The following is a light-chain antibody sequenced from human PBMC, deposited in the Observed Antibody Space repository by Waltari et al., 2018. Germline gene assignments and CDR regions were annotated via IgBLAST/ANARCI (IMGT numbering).Light chain of an antibody. CDR3: QQYYSDSIT. J-gene: IGKJ5*01. CDR1: QIIDRW. Sequence: DIQMPQSPSTLSASVGDRVTITCRASQIIDRWLAWHQQKPGKSPKALIYKTASLESGVPSRCSGSGSGTEFTLTISSLQPDDFATYYCQQYYSDSITFGQGTRLEIK. V-gene: IGKV1-5*03. CDR2: KTA.